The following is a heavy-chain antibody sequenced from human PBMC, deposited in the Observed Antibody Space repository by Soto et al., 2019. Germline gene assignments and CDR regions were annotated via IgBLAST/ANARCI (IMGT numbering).Heavy chain of an antibody. Sequence: GESLSTVCKGSVDSFTSYWIVWVRQMPGKGLEWMGIIYSGDSDTRYSPSFQGQVTISADKSIRTAYLQWSSLKASDTAMYYCARRCSGCPFDYCGHGTLVTVSS. CDR2: IYSGDSDT. CDR3: ARRCSGCPFDY. J-gene: IGHJ4*01. V-gene: IGHV5-51*01. D-gene: IGHD6-19*01. CDR1: VDSFTSYW.